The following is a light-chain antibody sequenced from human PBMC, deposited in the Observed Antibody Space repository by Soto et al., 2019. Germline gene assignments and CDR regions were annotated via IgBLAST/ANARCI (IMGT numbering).Light chain of an antibody. CDR1: QSVGTD. CDR3: QQHSNWPIT. Sequence: EIVLAQSPATLSLSPGERATLSCRASQSVGTDLAWYQQKPGQAPSLFIYDASNRATGIPARFSGGGSGTDFTLTISSLEPEDFAVYYCQQHSNWPITFGQGTRLEIK. J-gene: IGKJ5*01. V-gene: IGKV3-11*01. CDR2: DAS.